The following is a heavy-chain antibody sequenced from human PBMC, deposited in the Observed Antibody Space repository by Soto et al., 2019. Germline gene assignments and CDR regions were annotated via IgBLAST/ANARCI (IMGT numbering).Heavy chain of an antibody. D-gene: IGHD6-13*01. Sequence: QLQLQESGSGLVRPSQTLSLTCTVSGASISRGGYSWTWLRQPPGKAPEWIGNIYDSGSTSYNPSLKSRVTMSVDRSTNQFALKLTAVTAADTAVYFGARGSRSYYDYGMDVWGQGTTGTVSS. V-gene: IGHV4-30-2*01. J-gene: IGHJ6*02. CDR1: GASISRGGYS. CDR3: ARGSRSYYDYGMDV. CDR2: IYDSGST.